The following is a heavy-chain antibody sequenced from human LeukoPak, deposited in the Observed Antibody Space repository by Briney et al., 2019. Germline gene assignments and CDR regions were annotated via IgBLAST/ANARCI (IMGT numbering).Heavy chain of an antibody. CDR3: ARGSALNQTTGTTFDY. J-gene: IGHJ4*02. D-gene: IGHD4-17*01. V-gene: IGHV1-2*02. Sequence: GASVKVSCKASGYTLTDYYLHWVRQAPGQGLEWMGWINPHTGDTHYAQSFQGRVTMTRDKSISTAYMDLIMLRSDDTDVYYCARGSALNQTTGTTFDYWGQGTLVTVSS. CDR1: GYTLTDYY. CDR2: INPHTGDT.